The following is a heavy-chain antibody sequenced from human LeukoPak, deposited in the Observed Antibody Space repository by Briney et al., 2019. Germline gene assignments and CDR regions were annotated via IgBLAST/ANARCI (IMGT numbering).Heavy chain of an antibody. CDR3: ASSPPVGSSWFYYFDY. V-gene: IGHV1-69*06. CDR2: IIPIFGTA. J-gene: IGHJ4*02. CDR1: GGTFSSYA. Sequence: ASVKVSCKASGGTFSSYAISWVRQAPGQGLEWMGGIIPIFGTANYAQKFQGRVTITADKSTSTAYMELSSLRAEDTAVYYCASSPPVGSSWFYYFDYWGQGTLVTVSS. D-gene: IGHD6-13*01.